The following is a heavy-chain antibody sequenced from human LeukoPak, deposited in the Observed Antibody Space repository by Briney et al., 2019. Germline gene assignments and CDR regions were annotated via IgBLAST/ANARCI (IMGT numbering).Heavy chain of an antibody. CDR1: GGSFRGYY. Sequence: SETLSLTCAVYGGSFRGYYWSWIRNPPGKGLEWIGEINHSGSTNYNPSLKSRVTISVDTSKNQFSLKLSSVTAADTAVYSCARGRYGDYERYFDYWGQGTLVTVSS. D-gene: IGHD4-17*01. J-gene: IGHJ4*02. V-gene: IGHV4-34*01. CDR3: ARGRYGDYERYFDY. CDR2: INHSGST.